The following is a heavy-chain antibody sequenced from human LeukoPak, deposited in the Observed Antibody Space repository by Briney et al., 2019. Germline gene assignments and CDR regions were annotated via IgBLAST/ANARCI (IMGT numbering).Heavy chain of an antibody. CDR2: IYRNGGT. CDR1: GGSISSYY. Sequence: PSETLSLTCTVSGGSISSYYWSWIRQPPGKGLEWIGNIYRNGGTVYNPSLKSRLTISVDTSKNQFSLKMNSVTAADTAVYYCARRHNSGWFVYWGQGILVTVSP. V-gene: IGHV4-59*08. J-gene: IGHJ5*01. CDR3: ARRHNSGWFVY. D-gene: IGHD6-19*01.